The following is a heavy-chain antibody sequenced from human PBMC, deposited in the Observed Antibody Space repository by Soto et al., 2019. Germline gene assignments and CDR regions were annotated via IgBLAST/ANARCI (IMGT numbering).Heavy chain of an antibody. CDR1: GFTFSDYY. D-gene: IGHD6-13*01. J-gene: IGHJ4*02. Sequence: GGSLRLSCAASGFTFSDYYMTWIRQAPGKGLEWVSYISSSGNSIYYADSVRGRFTVSRDNAKNSLFLQMYSLRAEDTAVYYCARRAAAGRSFDYWGLGTLVTVSS. V-gene: IGHV3-11*01. CDR3: ARRAAAGRSFDY. CDR2: ISSSGNSI.